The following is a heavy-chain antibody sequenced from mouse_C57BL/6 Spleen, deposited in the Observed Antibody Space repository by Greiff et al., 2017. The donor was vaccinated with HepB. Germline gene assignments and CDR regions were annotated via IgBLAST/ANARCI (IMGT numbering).Heavy chain of an antibody. D-gene: IGHD1-1*01. Sequence: EVQLQQSGPELVKPGASVKISCKASGYSFTDYNMNWVKQSNGKSLEWIGVINPNYGTTSYNQKFKGKATLTVDQSSSTTYMQLHSLTSLDSAVYYCAREGGSSYWYFEVWGTGTTVTVSS. CDR1: GYSFTDYN. J-gene: IGHJ1*03. V-gene: IGHV1-39*01. CDR2: INPNYGTT. CDR3: AREGGSSYWYFEV.